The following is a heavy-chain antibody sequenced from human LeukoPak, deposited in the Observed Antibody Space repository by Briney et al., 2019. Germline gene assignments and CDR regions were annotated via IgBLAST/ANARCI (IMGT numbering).Heavy chain of an antibody. Sequence: PGGSLRLSCAASGFTFSTSAMNWVRQAPGKGLEWVSSISSSSYIYYADSVKGRFTISRDNAKNSLYLQMNSLRAEDTAVYYCARDPDYDFWTAGYYFDYWGQGTLVTVSS. J-gene: IGHJ4*02. V-gene: IGHV3-21*01. D-gene: IGHD3-3*01. CDR1: GFTFSTSA. CDR2: ISSSSYI. CDR3: ARDPDYDFWTAGYYFDY.